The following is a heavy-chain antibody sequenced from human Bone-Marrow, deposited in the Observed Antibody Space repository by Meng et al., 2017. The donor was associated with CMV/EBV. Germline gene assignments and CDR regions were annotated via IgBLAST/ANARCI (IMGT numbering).Heavy chain of an antibody. J-gene: IGHJ4*02. D-gene: IGHD2-2*02. CDR3: ARLGGVGYCSSTSCYTFHYFDY. Sequence: SETLSLTCTVSGGSISSYYWSWIRQPAGKGLEWIGSIYYSGSTYYNPSLKSRVTISVDTSKNQFSLKLSSVTAADTAVYYCARLGGVGYCSSTSCYTFHYFDYWGQGTLVTISS. V-gene: IGHV4-59*05. CDR1: GGSISSYY. CDR2: IYYSGST.